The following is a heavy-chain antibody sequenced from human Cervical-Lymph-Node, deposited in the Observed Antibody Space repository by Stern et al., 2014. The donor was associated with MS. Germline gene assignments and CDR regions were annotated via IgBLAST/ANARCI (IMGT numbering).Heavy chain of an antibody. CDR2: IYYSGST. V-gene: IGHV4-31*03. CDR1: GGSISSGGYY. CDR3: ARGYYYDSSGAFDI. J-gene: IGHJ3*02. Sequence: QVQLQESGPGLVKPSQTLSLTCTVSGGSISSGGYYWTWIRQQPGKGLEWIGYIYYSGSTYYTPSLKSRVTISVDTSKNKFSLRLSSVTAADTAVYYCARGYYYDSSGAFDIWGQGTMVTVSS. D-gene: IGHD3-22*01.